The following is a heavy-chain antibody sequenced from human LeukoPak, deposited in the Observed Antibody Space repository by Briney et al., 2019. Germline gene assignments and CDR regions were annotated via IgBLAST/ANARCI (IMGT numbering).Heavy chain of an antibody. V-gene: IGHV1-46*03. J-gene: IGHJ4*02. CDR3: ARVARYDFWSGYLNFDY. D-gene: IGHD3-3*01. Sequence: ASVKVSCKASGYTFTSYYMHRVRQAPGQGLEWMGIINPSGGSTSYAQKFQGRVTMTRDTSTSTVYMELSSLRSEDTAVYYCARVARYDFWSGYLNFDYWGQGTLVTVSS. CDR2: INPSGGST. CDR1: GYTFTSYY.